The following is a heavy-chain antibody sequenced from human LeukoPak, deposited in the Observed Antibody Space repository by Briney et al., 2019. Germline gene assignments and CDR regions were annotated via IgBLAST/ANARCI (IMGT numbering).Heavy chain of an antibody. D-gene: IGHD4-17*01. CDR1: GLTFSSYA. CDR2: ISDTGGST. CDR3: ARRETTVTAYFFDY. Sequence: GGSLRLSCAASGLTFSSYAMSWVRQAPGKGLEWVSAISDTGGSTYYADSVKGRFTISRDNSKNTLYLQMNSLRAEDTAVYYCARRETTVTAYFFDYWGQGTLVTVSS. V-gene: IGHV3-23*01. J-gene: IGHJ4*02.